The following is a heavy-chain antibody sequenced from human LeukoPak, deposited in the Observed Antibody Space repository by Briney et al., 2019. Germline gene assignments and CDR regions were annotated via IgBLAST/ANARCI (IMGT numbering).Heavy chain of an antibody. CDR1: GFTFSSHW. CDR3: AKNGDRGAYCSGGSCYPYYYYNMDV. V-gene: IGHV3-23*01. D-gene: IGHD2-15*01. Sequence: GGSLRLSCGASGFTFSSHWMSWVRQAPGKGLEWVSAISSTGGTAYYADSVKGRFTISRDNSKNTLYLQMNSLRAEDTAIYYCAKNGDRGAYCSGGSCYPYYYYNMDVWGKGTTVTISS. J-gene: IGHJ6*03. CDR2: ISSTGGTA.